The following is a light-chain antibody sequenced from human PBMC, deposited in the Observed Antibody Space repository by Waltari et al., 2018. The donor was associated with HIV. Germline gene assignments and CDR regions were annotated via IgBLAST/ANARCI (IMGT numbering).Light chain of an antibody. CDR1: QSILYSSNNRNY. CDR3: QQYDSTPLT. Sequence: DIVMTQSPDSLALSLGERATINCKSSQSILYSSNNRNYLAWYQQKPGQRPKLLIYWASTRESGVPDRFTGNGSGTDFTLTISSLQAEDVAVYYCQQYDSTPLTFGGGTKVEIK. J-gene: IGKJ4*01. CDR2: WAS. V-gene: IGKV4-1*01.